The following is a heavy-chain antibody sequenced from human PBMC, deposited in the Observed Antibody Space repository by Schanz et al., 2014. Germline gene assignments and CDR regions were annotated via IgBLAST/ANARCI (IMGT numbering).Heavy chain of an antibody. CDR2: IKLDGSEK. CDR1: GFTFSGYW. J-gene: IGHJ4*02. Sequence: EVQLVESGGGLVQPGGSLRLSCAASGFTFSGYWMSWVRQAPGEGLVWVANIKLDGSEKYYVDSVKGRFTISRDNAKNSLYLQMYSLRAEDTAVYYCARGGATRFDYWGQGILVTVSS. CDR3: ARGGATRFDY. D-gene: IGHD1-26*01. V-gene: IGHV3-7*01.